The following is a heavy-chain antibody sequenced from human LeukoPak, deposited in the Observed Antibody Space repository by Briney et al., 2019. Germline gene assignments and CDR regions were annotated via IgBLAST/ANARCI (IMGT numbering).Heavy chain of an antibody. CDR1: GGSISSSSYY. Sequence: SETLSLTCTVSGGSISSSSYYWGWIRQPPGKGLEWIGSIYYSGSTYYNPSPKSRVTISVDTSKNQFSLKLSSVTAADTAVYYCARDPHDYYDSSGYYGAFDIWGQGTMVTVSS. V-gene: IGHV4-39*07. CDR2: IYYSGST. J-gene: IGHJ3*02. CDR3: ARDPHDYYDSSGYYGAFDI. D-gene: IGHD3-22*01.